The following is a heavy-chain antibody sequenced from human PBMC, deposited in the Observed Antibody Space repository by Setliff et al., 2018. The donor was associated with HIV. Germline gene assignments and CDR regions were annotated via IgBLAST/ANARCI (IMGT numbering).Heavy chain of an antibody. V-gene: IGHV1-2*02. CDR3: ARDAYYDSSGYYFNGGFDY. Sequence: ASVKVSCKASGYTFTGNYIHWVRQAPGQGLEWMGWINPNSGGTNYEQKCQGRVTMTRDTSISTAYMELSRLRSDDTAVYYCARDAYYDSSGYYFNGGFDYWGQGTLVTVSS. J-gene: IGHJ4*02. CDR2: INPNSGGT. D-gene: IGHD3-22*01. CDR1: GYTFTGNY.